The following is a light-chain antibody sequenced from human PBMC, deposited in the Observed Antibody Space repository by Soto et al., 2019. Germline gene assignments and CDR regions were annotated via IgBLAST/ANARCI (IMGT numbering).Light chain of an antibody. J-gene: IGKJ4*01. CDR1: QSLTNTY. V-gene: IGKV3-20*01. Sequence: EIVLTQSPGTLSLSPGETATLSCRASQSLTNTYLAWYQQKPGQAPRLLISDVSDRATGIPDRFNGSGSGTDFTLTLSRLQPEDFAVYYCQQYGSRALTFGGGTKVEIK. CDR2: DVS. CDR3: QQYGSRALT.